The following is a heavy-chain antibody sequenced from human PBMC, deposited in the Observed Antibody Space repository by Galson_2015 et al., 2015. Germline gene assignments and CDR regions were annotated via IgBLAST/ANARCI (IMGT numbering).Heavy chain of an antibody. J-gene: IGHJ4*02. CDR1: RFTFSSSA. D-gene: IGHD2-21*02. CDR2: LSHTGSSI. Sequence: SLRLSCAASRFTFSSSAMNWVRQAPGKGLEWVSALSHTGSSINYADSVKGRFTISRDNSKNTLYLHLNSLRADDTAVYYCAKDRRAVVMSAIDYWGQGTQVTVSS. CDR3: AKDRRAVVMSAIDY. V-gene: IGHV3-23*01.